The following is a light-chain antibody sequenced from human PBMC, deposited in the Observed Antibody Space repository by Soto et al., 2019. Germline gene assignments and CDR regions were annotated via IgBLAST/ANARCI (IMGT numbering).Light chain of an antibody. V-gene: IGLV2-23*01. J-gene: IGLJ1*01. CDR1: SSDVGSYNL. CDR2: EGN. Sequence: QSVLTQPASVSGSPGQSITISCSGTSSDVGSYNLVSWYQQHPGKAPKIMIYEGNKRPSGVSNRFSGSKSGNMASLTSSGLQAEDEGDYYCCSHAGSDTDVYGSGTKLTVL. CDR3: CSHAGSDTDV.